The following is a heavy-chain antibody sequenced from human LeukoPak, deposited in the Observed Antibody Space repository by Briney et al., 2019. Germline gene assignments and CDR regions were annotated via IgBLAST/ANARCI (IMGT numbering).Heavy chain of an antibody. CDR2: INHSGST. Sequence: SETLSLNCAGYGGSFSGYYWSWIRQPPGNGLEWIGEINHSGSTNYNPSLKSRVNISVDTSKNHFSLKLSPVTAADTAVYYCASVYSSGGSCYSGAPYYSYGMDVWGQGTPVTVSS. J-gene: IGHJ6*02. V-gene: IGHV4-34*01. D-gene: IGHD2-15*01. CDR1: GGSFSGYY. CDR3: ASVYSSGGSCYSGAPYYSYGMDV.